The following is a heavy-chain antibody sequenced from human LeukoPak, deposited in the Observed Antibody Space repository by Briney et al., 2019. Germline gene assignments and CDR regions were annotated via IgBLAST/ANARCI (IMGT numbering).Heavy chain of an antibody. CDR3: AKVMGAVAGWYFDL. Sequence: PGGSLRLSCVTSGFIFSNYAMTWVRQAPGKGLEWVSGISGSGGRTSYADSVKGRFTISRDNSKNTLYLQMNGLRDEDTAVYYCAKVMGAVAGWYFDLWGRGTLVTVSS. CDR1: GFIFSNYA. V-gene: IGHV3-23*01. CDR2: ISGSGGRT. J-gene: IGHJ2*01. D-gene: IGHD6-19*01.